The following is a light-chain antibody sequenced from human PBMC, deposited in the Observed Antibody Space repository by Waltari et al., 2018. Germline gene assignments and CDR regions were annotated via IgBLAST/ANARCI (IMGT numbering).Light chain of an antibody. V-gene: IGKV1-39*01. Sequence: DIQMTQSPSSLSASVGDRVTITCRASQNIFNYVYWYQQTPGKAPRLLISGASSLQGGVPSRFSGSGFGTDFTLTIGGLQPEDSATYYCQQTSGAPITFGRGTKVEIK. CDR2: GAS. CDR1: QNIFNY. CDR3: QQTSGAPIT. J-gene: IGKJ4*01.